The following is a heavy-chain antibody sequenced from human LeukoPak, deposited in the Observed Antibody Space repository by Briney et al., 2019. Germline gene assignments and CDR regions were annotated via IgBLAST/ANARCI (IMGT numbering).Heavy chain of an antibody. Sequence: GGSLRLSCAASGFTFSSYAMSWVRQAPGKGLERVSAISSSGGSTYYVDSVKGRFTISRDNSKNTLYLQMNSLRAKDTAVYYCAKVPGVRGYYYYGMDVWGQGTTVTVSS. J-gene: IGHJ6*02. D-gene: IGHD3-10*01. CDR1: GFTFSSYA. V-gene: IGHV3-23*01. CDR3: AKVPGVRGYYYYGMDV. CDR2: ISSSGGST.